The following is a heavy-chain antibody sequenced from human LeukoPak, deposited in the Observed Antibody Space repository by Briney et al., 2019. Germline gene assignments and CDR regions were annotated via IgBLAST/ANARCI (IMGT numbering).Heavy chain of an antibody. CDR3: ARSPVGRLGIEPPDY. CDR2: ISAYNGNT. V-gene: IGHV1-18*01. J-gene: IGHJ4*02. Sequence: ASVKVSCKASGYTFTSYGISWVRQAPGQGLEWMGWISAYNGNTNYAQKLQGRVTMTTDTSTSTAYMELRSLRSDDTAVYYCARSPVGRLGIEPPDYWGQGTLVTVSS. CDR1: GYTFTSYG. D-gene: IGHD7-27*01.